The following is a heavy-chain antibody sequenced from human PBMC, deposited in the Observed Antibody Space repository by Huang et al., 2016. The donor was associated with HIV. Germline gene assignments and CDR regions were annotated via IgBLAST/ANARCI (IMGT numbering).Heavy chain of an antibody. CDR1: GFDFRRHD. V-gene: IGHV3-30*02. CDR3: AKEEAGRFGAFDI. CDR2: IGNGGKNK. J-gene: IGHJ3*02. Sequence: QLQLVESGGGVVQPGGSLRLSCVASGFDFRRHDMHWVRQAQGKGMDGIRFIGNGGKNKQYGESVTGRFTISRDNSKNTLYLQMNSLRPEDTAVYYCAKEEAGRFGAFDIWGQGTMVTVSS. D-gene: IGHD3-10*01.